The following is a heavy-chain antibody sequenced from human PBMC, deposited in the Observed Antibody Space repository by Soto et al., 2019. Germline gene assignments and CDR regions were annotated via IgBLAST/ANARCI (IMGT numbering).Heavy chain of an antibody. J-gene: IGHJ6*01. CDR3: ARDQWIQLWLVYYHYGLDG. D-gene: IGHD5-18*01. CDR2: ISYDGSNK. Sequence: PGGSLRLSCAASGFTFSSYAMHWVRQAPGKGLEWVAVISYDGSNKYYADSVKGRFTISRDNSKNTLYLQMNSLRAEDTAVYYCARDQWIQLWLVYYHYGLDGWGQGTTVTVSS. V-gene: IGHV3-30-3*01. CDR1: GFTFSSYA.